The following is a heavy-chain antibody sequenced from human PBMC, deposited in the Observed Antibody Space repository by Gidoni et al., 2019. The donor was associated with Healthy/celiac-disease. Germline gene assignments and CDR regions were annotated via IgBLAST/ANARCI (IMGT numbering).Heavy chain of an antibody. J-gene: IGHJ3*02. Sequence: QLQLQESGPGLVKPSETLSLTCTVSGGSISSSRYYWGWIRQPPGKGLEWIGSIYYSGSTYYNPSLKSRVTISVDTSKNRFSLKLSSVTAADTAVYYCARLNVGSTSPEGSYAFDIWGQGTMVTVSS. V-gene: IGHV4-39*01. CDR2: IYYSGST. D-gene: IGHD2-2*01. CDR1: GGSISSSRYY. CDR3: ARLNVGSTSPEGSYAFDI.